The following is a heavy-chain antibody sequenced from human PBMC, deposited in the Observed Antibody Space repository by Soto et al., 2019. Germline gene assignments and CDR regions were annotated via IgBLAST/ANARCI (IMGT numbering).Heavy chain of an antibody. CDR2: IIPIFGTA. CDR3: ARDSYQPPNYYYYYGMDV. Sequence: GTSVKLSCEASGGRFSSYAISWVRQAPKQGLEWMGGIIPIFGTANYAQKFQGRVTITADESTSTAYMELSSLRSEDTAVYYCARDSYQPPNYYYYYGMDVWGQGTTVTVSS. CDR1: GGRFSSYA. V-gene: IGHV1-69*13. J-gene: IGHJ6*02. D-gene: IGHD2-2*01.